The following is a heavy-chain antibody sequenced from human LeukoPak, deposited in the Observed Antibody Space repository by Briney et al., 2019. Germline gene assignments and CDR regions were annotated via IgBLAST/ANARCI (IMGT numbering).Heavy chain of an antibody. CDR2: IRYSGST. D-gene: IGHD6-13*01. V-gene: IGHV4-59*01. J-gene: IGHJ3*02. CDR3: ARGGDSSPWDAFDI. CDR1: GGSISSYY. Sequence: SETLSLTCTVSGGSISSYYWSWIRQPPGKGLEWIGYIRYSGSTNYNPSLKSRVTISVDTSKNHFSLELTSVTAADSAVYYCARGGDSSPWDAFDIWGQGTMVTVSS.